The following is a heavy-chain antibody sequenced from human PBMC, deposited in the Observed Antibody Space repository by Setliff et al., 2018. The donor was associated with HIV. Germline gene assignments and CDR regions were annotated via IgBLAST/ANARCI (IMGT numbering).Heavy chain of an antibody. J-gene: IGHJ6*03. D-gene: IGHD2-15*01. Sequence: GGSVKVSCKASGYTSTSYDINWVRQATGQGLEWMGWMNPDSGNTGSAQNFQGRLTITWNTSISTAYMELGSLGFDDTAVYFCARTRSGGSSVYYYYYMDVWGQGTAVTV. CDR3: ARTRSGGSSVYYYYYMDV. V-gene: IGHV1-8*01. CDR2: MNPDSGNT. CDR1: GYTSTSYD.